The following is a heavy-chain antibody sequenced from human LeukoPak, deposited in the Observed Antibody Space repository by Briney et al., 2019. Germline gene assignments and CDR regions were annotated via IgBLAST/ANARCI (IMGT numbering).Heavy chain of an antibody. CDR2: INPNSGGT. CDR3: ARGVYGSSEYFQH. V-gene: IGHV1-2*02. D-gene: IGHD6-6*01. CDR1: VYTFIAYY. Sequence: ASVTVSFKPSVYTFIAYYIHWVRQAPGQGVGGMGWINPNSGGTNYAQEFQGRVTMTRDTSISTAYMELSRLRSDDTAVYYCARGVYGSSEYFQHWGQGTLVTVSS. J-gene: IGHJ1*01.